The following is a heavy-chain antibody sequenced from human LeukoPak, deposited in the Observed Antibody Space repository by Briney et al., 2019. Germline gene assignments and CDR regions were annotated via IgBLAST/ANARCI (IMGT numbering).Heavy chain of an antibody. J-gene: IGHJ4*02. CDR1: GFTFSSYG. V-gene: IGHV3-30*18. CDR3: AKDTKLGDSGYDWFRY. CDR2: ISYDGSNK. Sequence: PGGSLRLSCAASGFTFSSYGMHWVRQAPGKGLEWVAVISYDGSNKYYADSVKGRFTISRDNSKNTLYLQMNSLRAEDTALYYCAKDTKLGDSGYDWFRYWGQGTLVTVSS. D-gene: IGHD5-12*01.